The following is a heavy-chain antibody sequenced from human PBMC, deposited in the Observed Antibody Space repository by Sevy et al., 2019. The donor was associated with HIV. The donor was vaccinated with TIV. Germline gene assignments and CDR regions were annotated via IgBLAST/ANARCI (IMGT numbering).Heavy chain of an antibody. Sequence: GGSLRLSCAASGFAFSNYYAMHWVRQAPGKGLEWAALISYDGSDTYYADSVKGRFTVSRDNFKNTLSLQMNSLTTEDTAVYYCARPRANYVDHYFFYAMDVWGQGTTVTVSS. D-gene: IGHD4-17*01. CDR1: GFAFSNYYA. V-gene: IGHV3-30-3*01. CDR3: ARPRANYVDHYFFYAMDV. CDR2: ISYDGSDT. J-gene: IGHJ6*02.